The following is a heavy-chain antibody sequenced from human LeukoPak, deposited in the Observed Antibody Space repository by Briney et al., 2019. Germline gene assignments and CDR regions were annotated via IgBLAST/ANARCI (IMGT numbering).Heavy chain of an antibody. CDR1: GGTFSNYA. CDR3: ARDTNVVVAATSDY. J-gene: IGHJ4*02. V-gene: IGHV1-69*13. Sequence: SVKVSCKASGGTFSNYAISWVRQAPGQGLEWMGGIIPIFGTANYAQKFQGRVTITADESTSTAYMELSSLRSEDSAVYYCARDTNVVVAATSDYWGQGTLVTVSS. D-gene: IGHD2-15*01. CDR2: IIPIFGTA.